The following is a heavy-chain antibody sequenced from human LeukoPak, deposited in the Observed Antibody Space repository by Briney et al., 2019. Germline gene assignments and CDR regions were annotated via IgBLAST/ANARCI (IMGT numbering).Heavy chain of an antibody. V-gene: IGHV3-64*01. Sequence: PGGSLRLSCAASGFTFSSYAMHWVRQAPGKGLEYVSAISSNGGSTYYANSVKGRFTISRDNSKNTLYLQMGSLRAEDMAVYYCARAYYDYGDYGLGYWGQGTLVTVSS. CDR3: ARAYYDYGDYGLGY. CDR1: GFTFSSYA. J-gene: IGHJ4*02. D-gene: IGHD4-17*01. CDR2: ISSNGGST.